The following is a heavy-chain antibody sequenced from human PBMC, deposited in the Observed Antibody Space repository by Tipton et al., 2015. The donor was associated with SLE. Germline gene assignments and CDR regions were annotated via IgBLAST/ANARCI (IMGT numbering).Heavy chain of an antibody. Sequence: TLSLTCTVSGGSIRNYYWSWMRQPPGKGLEWIGQMYHSGSTNYNPSLKSRVTTSVDTSKNQFSLKLSSVTAADTAVYFCTRGPVGSGYYDSSFDYWGQGTLVTVSS. CDR1: GGSIRNYY. CDR2: MYHSGST. CDR3: TRGPVGSGYYDSSFDY. J-gene: IGHJ4*02. V-gene: IGHV4-59*07. D-gene: IGHD3-22*01.